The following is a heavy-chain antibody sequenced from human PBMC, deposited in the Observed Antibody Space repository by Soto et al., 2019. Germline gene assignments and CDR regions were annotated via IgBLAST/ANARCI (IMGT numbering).Heavy chain of an antibody. J-gene: IGHJ4*02. CDR1: GDSVSSNSAA. D-gene: IGHD1-20*01. CDR2: TYYRSKWYN. CDR3: ARENSWNYFDY. V-gene: IGHV6-1*01. Sequence: SPTLSLPCAISGDSVSSNSAAWHWVRQSPSRGLEWLGRTYYRSKWYNDYAVSLKSRITINPDTSKNQFSLQLNSVTPEDTAVYHCARENSWNYFDYWGQGTLVTVSS.